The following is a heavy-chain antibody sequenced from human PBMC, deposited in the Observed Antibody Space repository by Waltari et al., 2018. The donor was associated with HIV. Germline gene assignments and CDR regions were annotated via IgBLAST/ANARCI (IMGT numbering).Heavy chain of an antibody. J-gene: IGHJ2*01. V-gene: IGHV1-69*01. CDR2: IIPVLGTT. CDR3: ARMATVVDWYFDL. Sequence: QVQLVQSGAEVKKPGSSVKVSCKASGGPFNNYAITWVRQAPGQGLEWMGGIIPVLGTTNYAQKFQGRLTIIADESTSTGYMELSSLRSEDTAVYYCARMATVVDWYFDLWGRGTLVTVSS. D-gene: IGHD2-15*01. CDR1: GGPFNNYA.